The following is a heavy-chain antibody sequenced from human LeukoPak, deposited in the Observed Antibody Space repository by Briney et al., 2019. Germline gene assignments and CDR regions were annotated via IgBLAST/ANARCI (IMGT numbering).Heavy chain of an antibody. CDR1: GLTVSSNY. V-gene: IGHV3-53*01. J-gene: IGHJ4*02. Sequence: GGSLRLSCAASGLTVSSNYMSWVRQAPGKGLEWVSVIYSGGSTYYADSVKGRFTISRDNSKNTLYLQMNSLRAEDTAVYYCAASDDYGDYYFDYWGQGTLVTVSS. D-gene: IGHD4-17*01. CDR3: AASDDYGDYYFDY. CDR2: IYSGGST.